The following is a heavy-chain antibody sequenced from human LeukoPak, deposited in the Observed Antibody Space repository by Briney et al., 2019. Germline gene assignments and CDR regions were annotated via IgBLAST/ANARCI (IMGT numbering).Heavy chain of an antibody. CDR3: ARDRKYCTSTTCHSSMDV. V-gene: IGHV4-4*07. J-gene: IGHJ6*03. CDR1: GGSISSYY. D-gene: IGHD2-2*01. CDR2: IYTSGST. Sequence: PSETLSLTCTVSGGSISSYYWSWIRQPAGKGLEWIGRIYTSGSTNYNPSLKSRVTMLVDTSKNQFSLKLSSVTATDTAVYFCARDRKYCTSTTCHSSMDVWGKGTTVTVSS.